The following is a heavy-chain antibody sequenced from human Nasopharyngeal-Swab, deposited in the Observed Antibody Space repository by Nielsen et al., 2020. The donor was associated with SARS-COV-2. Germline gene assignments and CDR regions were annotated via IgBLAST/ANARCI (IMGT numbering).Heavy chain of an antibody. D-gene: IGHD5-12*01. CDR1: GFTFSSYG. V-gene: IGHV3-33*06. Sequence: LSLTCAASGFTFSSYGMHWVRQAPGKGLEWVAVIWYDGSNKYYADSVKGRFTISRDNSKNTVSLQMNSLRVEDTAMYYCAKDRDSGDDSDDYYHYYGMDVWGQGTTVTVSS. J-gene: IGHJ6*02. CDR3: AKDRDSGDDSDDYYHYYGMDV. CDR2: IWYDGSNK.